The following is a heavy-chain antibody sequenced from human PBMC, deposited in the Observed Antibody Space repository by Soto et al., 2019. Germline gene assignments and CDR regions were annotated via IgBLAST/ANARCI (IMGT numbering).Heavy chain of an antibody. J-gene: IGHJ6*02. D-gene: IGHD5-18*01. CDR2: INSDGSST. CDR3: ARGRDTAMVKDYYYYGMDV. CDR1: GFTFSSYW. Sequence: GESLKISCAASGFTFSSYWMHWVRQAPGKGLVWVSRINSDGSSTSYADSVKGRFTISRDNAKNTLYLQMNSLRAEDTAVYYCARGRDTAMVKDYYYYGMDVWGQGTTVTVSS. V-gene: IGHV3-74*01.